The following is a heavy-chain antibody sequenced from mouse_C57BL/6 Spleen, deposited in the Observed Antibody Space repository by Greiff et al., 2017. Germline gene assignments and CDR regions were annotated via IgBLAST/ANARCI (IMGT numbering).Heavy chain of an antibody. CDR3: ANYGSPHFDY. J-gene: IGHJ2*01. CDR2: INPSSGYT. D-gene: IGHD1-1*01. CDR1: GYTFTSYT. V-gene: IGHV1-4*01. Sequence: VQLQQSGAELARPGASVKMSCKASGYTFTSYTMHWVKQRPGQGLEWIGYINPSSGYTKYNQKFKDKATLTADKSSRTAYMQLSSLTSEDSAVYYCANYGSPHFDYWGQGTTRTVSS.